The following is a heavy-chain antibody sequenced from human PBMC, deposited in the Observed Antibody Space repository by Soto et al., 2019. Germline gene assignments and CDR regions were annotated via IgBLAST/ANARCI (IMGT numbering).Heavy chain of an antibody. D-gene: IGHD2-15*01. V-gene: IGHV3-53*02. CDR2: IYSNGDT. CDR3: ERKTDSGGNGGF. CDR1: GFTVGYNY. Sequence: EVRLVETGGGLIQPGGSLRLSCAVSGFTVGYNYMYWVRQPPGKGLEWVSLIYSNGDTRYADSVAGRFTVSRDRSKNTLYLQMNNLRDEDTDVYYCERKTDSGGNGGFWGQGTLVTVSS. J-gene: IGHJ4*02.